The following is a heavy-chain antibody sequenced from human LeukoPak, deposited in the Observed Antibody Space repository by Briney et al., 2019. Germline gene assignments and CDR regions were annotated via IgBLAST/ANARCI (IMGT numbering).Heavy chain of an antibody. CDR2: INPSGGST. J-gene: IGHJ3*01. V-gene: IGHV1-46*01. CDR1: GYTFTSYD. Sequence: ASVKASCKASGYTFTSYDINWVRQAPGQGLEWMGIINPSGGSTSYAQKFQGRVTMTRDTSTSTVYMELSSLRSEDTAVYYCARTELPISAFDVWGQGTMVTVSS. CDR3: ARTELPISAFDV. D-gene: IGHD3-10*01.